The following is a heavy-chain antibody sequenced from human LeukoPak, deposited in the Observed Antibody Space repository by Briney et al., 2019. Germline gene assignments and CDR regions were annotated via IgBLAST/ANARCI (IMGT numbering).Heavy chain of an antibody. D-gene: IGHD2-21*02. CDR2: ISGSGGST. CDR1: GFTFSSYA. CDR3: VENCGGDCYGPDV. J-gene: IGHJ6*02. Sequence: SGGSLRLSCAGSGFTFSSYAMSWVRQAPGKGLEWVSAISGSGGSTYYADSVKGRFTISRDNSKNMLYLQMNSLRAEDTAVYYCVENCGGDCYGPDVWGQGTTVTVSS. V-gene: IGHV3-23*01.